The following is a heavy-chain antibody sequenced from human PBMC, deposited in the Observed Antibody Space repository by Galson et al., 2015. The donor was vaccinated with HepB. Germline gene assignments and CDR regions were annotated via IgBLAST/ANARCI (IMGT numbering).Heavy chain of an antibody. CDR2: ISYDGSFK. D-gene: IGHD3-16*01. J-gene: IGHJ5*02. CDR3: AKGGPGRIIMMINRSSGFDP. CDR1: GFTFSNYG. Sequence: SLRLSCAASGFTFSNYGIHWVRQAPGKGLEWMAVISYDGSFKYYAESVRGRFTVSRDPSRSKLYLQMDSLRPEDTAVYYCAKGGPGRIIMMINRSSGFDPWGQGTLVTVSS. V-gene: IGHV3-30*18.